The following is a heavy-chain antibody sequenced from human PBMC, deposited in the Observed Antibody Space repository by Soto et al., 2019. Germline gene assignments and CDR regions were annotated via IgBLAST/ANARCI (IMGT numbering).Heavy chain of an antibody. CDR1: GFSLSTSGVG. D-gene: IGHD3-10*01. CDR3: APMSGCYYGSGSLDY. J-gene: IGHJ4*02. Sequence: QITLKESGPTLVKPTQTLTLTCTFSGFSLSTSGVGVGWIRQPPGKALEWLALIYWVEDKRCTPSLKSRLTSYTDPSTXQVALTRTTMYPVDTPTYYCAPMSGCYYGSGSLDYWGQGTLVTVSS. CDR2: IYWVEDK. V-gene: IGHV2-5*02.